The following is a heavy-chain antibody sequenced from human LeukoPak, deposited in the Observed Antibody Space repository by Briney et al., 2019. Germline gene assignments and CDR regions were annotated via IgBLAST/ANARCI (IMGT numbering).Heavy chain of an antibody. CDR2: IYYSGST. J-gene: IGHJ4*02. Sequence: PSETLSLTCTVSGGSISSYYWSWIRQPPGKGLEWIGYIYYSGSTNYNPSLKSRVTISVDTSKNQFSLKLSSVTAADTAVCYCARPTRGYSYGPIDYWGQGTLVTVSS. V-gene: IGHV4-59*01. CDR1: GGSISSYY. D-gene: IGHD5-18*01. CDR3: ARPTRGYSYGPIDY.